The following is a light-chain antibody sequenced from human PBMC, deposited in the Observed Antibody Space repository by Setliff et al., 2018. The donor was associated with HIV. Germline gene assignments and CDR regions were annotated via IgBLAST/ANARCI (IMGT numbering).Light chain of an antibody. CDR3: QQLNTYAST. Sequence: DIQLTQSPSFLSASVGDRVTIPCRASQGIGSYLAWYQQKPGKAPKLLIYAASALQGGVPSRFTGSGSGTEFSLTISSLQPEDFATYYCQQLNTYASTFGQGTRLEIK. V-gene: IGKV1-9*01. CDR1: QGIGSY. J-gene: IGKJ5*01. CDR2: AAS.